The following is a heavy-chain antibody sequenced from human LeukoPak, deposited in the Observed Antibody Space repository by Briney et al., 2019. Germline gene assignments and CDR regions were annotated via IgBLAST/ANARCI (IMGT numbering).Heavy chain of an antibody. Sequence: ASVKVSCKASGYTFTGYYMHWVRQAPGQGLEWMGISSPSGTYTRYAQKFQDRVTMTRDTSTSTVYMELSSLRSEDTAVYYCARDQRYYDSSGHLDYWGQGTLVTVSS. J-gene: IGHJ4*02. D-gene: IGHD3-22*01. CDR3: ARDQRYYDSSGHLDY. CDR2: SSPSGTYT. CDR1: GYTFTGYY. V-gene: IGHV1-46*01.